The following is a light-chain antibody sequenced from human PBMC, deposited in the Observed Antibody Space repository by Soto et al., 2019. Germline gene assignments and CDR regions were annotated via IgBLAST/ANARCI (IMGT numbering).Light chain of an antibody. V-gene: IGLV2-14*01. Sequence: QSALTQPASVSGSPGQSITISCTGTSSDVGGYNYVSWYQQHPGKAPKLMIYDVSNRPLGVSNRFSCSKSGNTASLTISGLQAEDEADYYCSSYTSSSTYVVFGGGTKLTVL. CDR1: SSDVGGYNY. J-gene: IGLJ2*01. CDR2: DVS. CDR3: SSYTSSSTYVV.